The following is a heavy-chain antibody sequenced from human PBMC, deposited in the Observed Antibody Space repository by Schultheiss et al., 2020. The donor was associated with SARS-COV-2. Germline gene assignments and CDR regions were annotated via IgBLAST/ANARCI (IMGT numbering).Heavy chain of an antibody. CDR2: IYYTGST. Sequence: SETLSLTCTVSGGSVSSGSYSWNWIRQPPGKGLEWIGYIYYTGSTNYNPSLKSRVTISVDTSKNQFSLKVSSVTAADTAVYYCARDWVATENDGVDVWGQGTTVTVSS. D-gene: IGHD5-12*01. J-gene: IGHJ6*02. V-gene: IGHV4-61*01. CDR1: GGSVSSGSYS. CDR3: ARDWVATENDGVDV.